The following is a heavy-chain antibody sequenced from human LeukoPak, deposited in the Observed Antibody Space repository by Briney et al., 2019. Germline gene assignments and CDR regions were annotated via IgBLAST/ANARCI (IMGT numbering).Heavy chain of an antibody. CDR3: TRGGGTFCTGDCPNGWFDP. V-gene: IGHV3-49*04. Sequence: PGGSLRLSCTTSGFTIGDSAMSWVRQAPGKGLEWISYIRSKVYGGTTAYAASVKGRFTISRDDSKSIVYLQMSSLKTEDTAVYYCTRGGGTFCTGDCPNGWFDPWGQGTLVTVSS. D-gene: IGHD2-21*01. CDR2: IRSKVYGGTT. J-gene: IGHJ5*02. CDR1: GFTIGDSA.